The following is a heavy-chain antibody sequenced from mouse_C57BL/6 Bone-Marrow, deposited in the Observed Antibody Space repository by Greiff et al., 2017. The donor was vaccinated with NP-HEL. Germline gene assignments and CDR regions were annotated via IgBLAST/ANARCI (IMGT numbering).Heavy chain of an antibody. J-gene: IGHJ3*01. D-gene: IGHD2-4*01. CDR3: GRDGGLRDWFAY. CDR1: GFTFTSYA. CDR2: ISDGGSYT. Sequence: EVQRVESGGGLVKPGGSLKLSCAASGFTFTSYAMSWVRQTPEKRLEWVATISDGGSYTYYPDNVKGRSTISTDNANNNLYLQMSHLKSEDTARYYCGRDGGLRDWFAYWGQGTLVTVSA. V-gene: IGHV5-4*01.